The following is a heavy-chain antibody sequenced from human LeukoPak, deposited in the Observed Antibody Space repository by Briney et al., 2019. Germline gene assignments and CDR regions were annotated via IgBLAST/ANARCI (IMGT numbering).Heavy chain of an antibody. J-gene: IGHJ4*02. Sequence: GASVKVSCKASGYTFTSYGISWVRQAPGQGLEWMGWISAYNGNTNYAQKLQGRVSMTTDTSTTTAYMELRSLRSEDTAVYYCARGRRNGDFWSGYDIDYWGQGILVTVSS. CDR1: GYTFTSYG. V-gene: IGHV1-18*01. CDR3: ARGRRNGDFWSGYDIDY. D-gene: IGHD3-3*01. CDR2: ISAYNGNT.